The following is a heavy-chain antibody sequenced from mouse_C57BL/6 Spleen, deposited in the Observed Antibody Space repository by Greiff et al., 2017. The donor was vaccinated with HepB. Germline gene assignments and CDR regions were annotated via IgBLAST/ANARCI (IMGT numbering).Heavy chain of an antibody. CDR3: ARRVTTVVATDWYFDV. V-gene: IGHV1-55*01. Sequence: QVQLQQPGAELVKPGASVKMSCKASGYTFTSYWITWVKQRPGQGLEWIGDIYPGSGSTNYNEKFKSKATLTVDTSSSTAYMQLSSLTSEDSAVYYCARRVTTVVATDWYFDVWGTVTTVTVSS. D-gene: IGHD1-1*01. J-gene: IGHJ1*03. CDR2: IYPGSGST. CDR1: GYTFTSYW.